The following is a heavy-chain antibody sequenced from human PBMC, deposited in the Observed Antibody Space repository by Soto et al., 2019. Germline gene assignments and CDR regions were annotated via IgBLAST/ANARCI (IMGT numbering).Heavy chain of an antibody. CDR3: ARVATDYDSSGYLDY. CDR2: IYYSGST. J-gene: IGHJ4*02. CDR1: GGSISSYY. Sequence: SETLSLTCTVSGGSISSYYWSWIRQPPGKGLEWIGYIYYSGSTNYNPSLKSRVTISVDTSKNQFSLKLSSVTAADTAVYYCARVATDYDSSGYLDYWGQGTLVTVSS. D-gene: IGHD3-22*01. V-gene: IGHV4-59*01.